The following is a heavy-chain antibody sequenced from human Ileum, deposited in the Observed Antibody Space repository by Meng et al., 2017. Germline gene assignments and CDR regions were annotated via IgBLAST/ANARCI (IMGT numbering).Heavy chain of an antibody. D-gene: IGHD1-7*01. J-gene: IGHJ4*02. CDR3: ASLRYNWNYSADY. V-gene: IGHV4-31*03. CDR1: GGSISSGNYY. CDR2: IYYSGST. Sequence: VPLQESGPGPVKPSQTLSLTCTVSGGSISSGNYYWSWIRQHPGKCLEWIGYIYYSGSTYYNPSLKSRVTISVDKSKNQFSLKLSSVTAADTAVYYCASLRYNWNYSADYWGQGTLVTVSS.